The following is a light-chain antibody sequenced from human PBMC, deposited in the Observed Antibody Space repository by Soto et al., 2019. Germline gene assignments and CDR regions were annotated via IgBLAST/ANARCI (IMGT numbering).Light chain of an antibody. CDR1: QSVSSTL. V-gene: IGKV3-20*01. CDR3: QQYGWSPRT. Sequence: EIVLTQSRGTLSLSPGERATLSCRASQSVSSTLLAWYQHKPGQAPRLAIYRASTRATGLPDRFTGSGSGTDLTLTISTLETEVFAVYYCQQYGWSPRTYGQGTKVDIK. CDR2: RAS. J-gene: IGKJ1*01.